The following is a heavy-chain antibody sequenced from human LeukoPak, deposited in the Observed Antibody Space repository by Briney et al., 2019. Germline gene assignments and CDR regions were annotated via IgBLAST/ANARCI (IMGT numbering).Heavy chain of an antibody. Sequence: SETLSLTCTVSGGSISSYYWSWIRQPAGKGLEWIGRIYTSGSTNSNPSLKSRVTISVDTSKNQFSLKLSSVTAADTAVYYCARGVVKNPYSSSWYGAFDIWGQGTMVTVSS. V-gene: IGHV4-4*07. CDR1: GGSISSYY. CDR2: IYTSGST. J-gene: IGHJ3*02. CDR3: ARGVVKNPYSSSWYGAFDI. D-gene: IGHD6-13*01.